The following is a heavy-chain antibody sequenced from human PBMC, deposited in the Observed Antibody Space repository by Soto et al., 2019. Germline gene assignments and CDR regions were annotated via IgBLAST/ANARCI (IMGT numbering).Heavy chain of an antibody. V-gene: IGHV3-21*01. Sequence: EVELVESGGGLVKPGGSLKLSCAASGFTFRTYYMIWVRQAPGKGLEWVSTISAGSSNIYYAPSVKGRFTISRYNAKTLLYLQINSLRGEDTAVYYCARQYPSASRHFDHWGQGTQVIVSS. CDR2: ISAGSSNI. CDR3: ARQYPSASRHFDH. J-gene: IGHJ4*02. D-gene: IGHD2-2*01. CDR1: GFTFRTYY.